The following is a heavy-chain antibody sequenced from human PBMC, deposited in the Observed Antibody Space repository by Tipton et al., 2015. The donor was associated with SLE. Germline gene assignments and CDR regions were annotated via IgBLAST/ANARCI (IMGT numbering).Heavy chain of an antibody. CDR1: GGSFSGYY. J-gene: IGHJ4*02. CDR3: AKYDFWSGQGFDY. D-gene: IGHD3-3*01. CDR2: IYYSGST. V-gene: IGHV4-34*09. Sequence: TLSLTCAVYGGSFSGYYWSWIRQPPGKGLEWIGSIYYSGSTYYNPSLKSRVTISVDTSKNQFSLKLSSVTAADTAVYYCAKYDFWSGQGFDYWGQGTLVTVSS.